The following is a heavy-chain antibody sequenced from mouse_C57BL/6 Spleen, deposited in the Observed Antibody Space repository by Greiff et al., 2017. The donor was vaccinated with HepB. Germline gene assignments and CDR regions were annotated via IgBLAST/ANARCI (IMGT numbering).Heavy chain of an antibody. Sequence: QVHVKQPGAELVKPGASVKMSCKASGYTFTSYWITWVKQRPGQGLEWIGDIYPGSGSTNYNEKFKSKATLTVDTSSSTAYMQLSSLTSEDSAVYYCARVPLYYGSSYWYFDVWGTGTTVTVSS. CDR3: ARVPLYYGSSYWYFDV. J-gene: IGHJ1*03. V-gene: IGHV1-55*01. CDR1: GYTFTSYW. D-gene: IGHD1-1*01. CDR2: IYPGSGST.